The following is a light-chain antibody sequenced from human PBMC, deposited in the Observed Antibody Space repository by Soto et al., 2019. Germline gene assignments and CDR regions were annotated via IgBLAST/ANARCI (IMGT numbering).Light chain of an antibody. CDR3: CSYAGSYTS. CDR1: SSDVDNYKY. CDR2: DVN. V-gene: IGLV2-11*01. J-gene: IGLJ1*01. Sequence: QSALTQPRSVSGSPGQSVTISCTGISSDVDNYKYVSWYQQHPGKAPKLIICDVNRRPSGVPDRFSGTKSGNTASLTISGLRAEDEADYYCCSYAGSYTSFGTGTKLTVL.